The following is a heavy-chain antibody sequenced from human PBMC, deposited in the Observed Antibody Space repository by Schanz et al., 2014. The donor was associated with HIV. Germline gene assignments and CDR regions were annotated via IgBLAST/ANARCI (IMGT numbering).Heavy chain of an antibody. J-gene: IGHJ4*02. D-gene: IGHD6-13*01. V-gene: IGHV1-69*01. CDR1: GGTFSSFA. Sequence: QVQLVQSGAEVKKPGSSVKVSCKTSGGTFSSFAINWVRQAPGQGLEWMGGIIPLFDTANYAQKFQGRVTITSDESTGTAYMDLSSLRFEDTAVYYCARARLGSSWYVTGFGSLDSWGQGTLVTVSS. CDR3: ARARLGSSWYVTGFGSLDS. CDR2: IIPLFDTA.